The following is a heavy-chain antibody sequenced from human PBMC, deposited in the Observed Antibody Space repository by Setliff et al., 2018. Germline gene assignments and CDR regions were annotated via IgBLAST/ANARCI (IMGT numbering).Heavy chain of an antibody. CDR1: GFIISNYW. CDR2: IRQDGTNK. Sequence: PGGSLSLSCVASGFIISNYWMAWVRQAPGKGLEWVADIRQDGTNKYYVDSVKGRFTISRDNAKNSLYLHMNSLRAEDTALYYCAREVWNIYDNSWSGYSDHWGQGTLVTVSS. D-gene: IGHD3-3*01. V-gene: IGHV3-7*03. J-gene: IGHJ4*02. CDR3: AREVWNIYDNSWSGYSDH.